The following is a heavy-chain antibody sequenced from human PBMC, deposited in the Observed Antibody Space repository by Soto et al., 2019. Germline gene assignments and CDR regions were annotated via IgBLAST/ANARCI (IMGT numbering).Heavy chain of an antibody. CDR1: GYTFTSYG. Sequence: VASVKVSCKASGYTFTSYGISWVRQAPGQGLEWMGWISAYNGNTNYAQKLQGRVTMTTDTSTSTAYMELRSLRSDDTAVYYCARDQGIGEPGMLVNSGDYHYGMDVWG. CDR3: ARDQGIGEPGMLVNSGDYHYGMDV. V-gene: IGHV1-18*01. CDR2: ISAYNGNT. J-gene: IGHJ6*02. D-gene: IGHD6-13*01.